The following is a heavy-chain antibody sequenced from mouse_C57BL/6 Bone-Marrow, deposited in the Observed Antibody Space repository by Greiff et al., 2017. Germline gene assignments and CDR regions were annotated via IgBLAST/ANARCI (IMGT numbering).Heavy chain of an antibody. CDR3: AAYGRLYYYAMDY. Sequence: EVQLVESGGGLVKPGGSLKLSCAASGFTFSDYGMPWVRQAPEKGLEWVAYISSGSSTLYYADTVKGRFTISRDNATNTLFLQMTSLRSEDTAMYYCAAYGRLYYYAMDYWGQGTSVTVSS. D-gene: IGHD1-1*01. CDR2: ISSGSSTL. V-gene: IGHV5-17*01. J-gene: IGHJ4*01. CDR1: GFTFSDYG.